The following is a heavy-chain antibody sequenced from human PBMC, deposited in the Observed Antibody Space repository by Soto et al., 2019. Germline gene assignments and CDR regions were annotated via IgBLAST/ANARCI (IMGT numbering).Heavy chain of an antibody. D-gene: IGHD3-3*01. J-gene: IGHJ5*02. CDR3: ARDGRDFWNSYYTAYWFDT. CDR2: ISYDGTNK. CDR1: GFSFSDYA. V-gene: IGHV3-30*04. Sequence: PGGSLRLSCAASGFSFSDYAMHWVRQAPGKGPEWVAVISYDGTNKYYAESVKGRFTIYRDDSKKTLDLQMNSLRAEDTAVYFCARDGRDFWNSYYTAYWFDTWGQGTLVTVSS.